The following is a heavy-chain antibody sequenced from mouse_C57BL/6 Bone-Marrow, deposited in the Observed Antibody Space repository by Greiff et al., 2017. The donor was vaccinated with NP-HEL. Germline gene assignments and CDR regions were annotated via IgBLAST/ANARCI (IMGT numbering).Heavy chain of an antibody. CDR1: GYAFSSYW. J-gene: IGHJ4*01. Sequence: QVQLQQSGAELVKPGASVKISCKASGYAFSSYWMNWVKQRPGKGLEWIGQIYPGDGDTNYNGKFKGKATLTADKSSSTAYMQLSSLTSEDSAVYFCARVLYSNYVDYAMDYWGQGTSVTVSS. CDR3: ARVLYSNYVDYAMDY. D-gene: IGHD2-5*01. CDR2: IYPGDGDT. V-gene: IGHV1-80*01.